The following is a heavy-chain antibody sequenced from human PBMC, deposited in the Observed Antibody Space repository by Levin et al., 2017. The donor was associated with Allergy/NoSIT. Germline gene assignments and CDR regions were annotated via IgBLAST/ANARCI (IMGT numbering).Heavy chain of an antibody. Sequence: PSETLSLTCTVSGGSISSSSYYWGWIRQPPGKGLEWIGSIYYSGSTYYNPSLKSRVTISVDTSKNQFSLKLSSVTAADTAVYYCARVDSSGWYFVFDYWGQGTLVTVSS. CDR3: ARVDSSGWYFVFDY. CDR1: GGSISSSSYY. V-gene: IGHV4-39*07. J-gene: IGHJ4*02. D-gene: IGHD6-19*01. CDR2: IYYSGST.